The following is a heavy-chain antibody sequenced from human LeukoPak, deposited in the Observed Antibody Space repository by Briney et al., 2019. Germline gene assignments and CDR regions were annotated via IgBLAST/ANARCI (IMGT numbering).Heavy chain of an antibody. CDR3: ATSGGDYYYYSLDV. D-gene: IGHD3-10*01. J-gene: IGHJ6*03. CDR2: IIPVLGTT. V-gene: IGHV1-69*13. Sequence: SVKVSCKASGGTFSRYAISWVRQAPGQGLEWMGGIIPVLGTTNYAQTFQNKVTITADESTSTTYMELSSLTSEDTAVYYCATSGGDYYYYSLDVWGKGTQVTISS. CDR1: GGTFSRYA.